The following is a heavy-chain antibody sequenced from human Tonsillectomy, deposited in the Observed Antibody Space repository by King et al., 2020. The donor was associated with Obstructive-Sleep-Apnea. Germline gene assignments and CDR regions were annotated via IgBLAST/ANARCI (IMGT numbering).Heavy chain of an antibody. Sequence: VQLQESGSGLVKPSQTLSLTCTVSGGSISSGGYYWRWIRHHPGKGLEWIGYIYYSGSTYYNPSLKSRVTISIDTSKNQFSLNLRSVTAADTAVYYCARVVDYGVTWEWGQGTLVTVSS. J-gene: IGHJ4*02. CDR2: IYYSGST. CDR3: ARVVDYGVTWE. D-gene: IGHD4-17*01. CDR1: GGSISSGGYY. V-gene: IGHV4-31*03.